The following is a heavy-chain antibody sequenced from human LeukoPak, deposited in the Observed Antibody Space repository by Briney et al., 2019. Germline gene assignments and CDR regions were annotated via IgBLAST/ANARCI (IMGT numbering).Heavy chain of an antibody. Sequence: ASVKVSCKASGYTFTGYYMHWVRQAPGQGLEWMGWTNPNSGGTNYAQKFQGRVTMTRDTSISTAYMELSRLRSDDTAVYYCARTMDYDFWSGYYRHEYFQHWGQGTLVTVSS. CDR1: GYTFTGYY. CDR3: ARTMDYDFWSGYYRHEYFQH. D-gene: IGHD3-3*01. V-gene: IGHV1-2*02. J-gene: IGHJ1*01. CDR2: TNPNSGGT.